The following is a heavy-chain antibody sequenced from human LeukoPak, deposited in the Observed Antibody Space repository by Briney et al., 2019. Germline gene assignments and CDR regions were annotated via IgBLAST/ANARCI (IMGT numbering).Heavy chain of an antibody. V-gene: IGHV3-9*01. Sequence: PGGSLRLSCAASGFTFDDYAMHWVRQAPGKGLEWVSGISWNSGSIGYADSVKGRFTISRDNAKNSLYLQMNSLRAEDTALYYCAKDGSAFREYYMDVWGKGTTVTVSS. J-gene: IGHJ6*03. CDR3: AKDGSAFREYYMDV. CDR2: ISWNSGSI. CDR1: GFTFDDYA.